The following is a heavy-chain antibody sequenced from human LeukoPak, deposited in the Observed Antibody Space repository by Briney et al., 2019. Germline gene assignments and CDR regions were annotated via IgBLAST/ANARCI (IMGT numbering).Heavy chain of an antibody. CDR2: ISSNGCST. Sequence: GGSLRLSCAASGFTFSSYAMHWVRQAPGKGLEYVSAISSNGCSTYYANSVKGRFTISRDNSKNTLYLQMGSLRAEDMAVYYCACTGYYFDYWGQGTLVTVSS. CDR1: GFTFSSYA. D-gene: IGHD2-8*01. CDR3: ACTGYYFDY. J-gene: IGHJ4*02. V-gene: IGHV3-64*01.